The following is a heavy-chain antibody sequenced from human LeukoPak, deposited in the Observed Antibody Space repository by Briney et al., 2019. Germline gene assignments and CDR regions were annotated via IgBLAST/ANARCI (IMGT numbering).Heavy chain of an antibody. CDR2: IYYSGST. CDR3: ARHVLGGDFDP. D-gene: IGHD3-10*01. J-gene: IGHJ5*02. CDR1: GGSISSYY. V-gene: IGHV4-59*08. Sequence: SETLSLTCTVSGGSISSYYWSWIRQPPGKGLEWIGYIYYSGSTNYNPSLKSRVTISVDTSKNQFSLKLSSVTAADTAVYYCARHVLGGDFDPWGQGTPVTVSS.